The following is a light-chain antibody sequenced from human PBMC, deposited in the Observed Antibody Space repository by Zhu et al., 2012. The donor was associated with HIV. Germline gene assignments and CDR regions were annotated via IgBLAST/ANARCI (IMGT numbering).Light chain of an antibody. CDR1: RSVGSN. CDR3: QQYNNWPRA. CDR2: GAS. J-gene: IGKJ5*01. Sequence: EIVTTQSPATLSVSPGERATLSCRASRSVGSNLAWYQHRPGQAPRLLIYGASTRATGVPARFSGSGSGTEFTLTISSMQSEDFSIYYCQQYNNWPRAFGQGTRLEIK. V-gene: IGKV3-15*01.